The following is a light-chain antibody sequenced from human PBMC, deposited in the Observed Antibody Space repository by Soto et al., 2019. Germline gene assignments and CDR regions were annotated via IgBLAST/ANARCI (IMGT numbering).Light chain of an antibody. J-gene: IGKJ1*01. CDR2: AAS. CDR3: QRLQA. CDR1: QGISSY. Sequence: DIQLTQSPSFLSASVGDRVTITCRASQGISSYLAWYQQIPGKAPKLLIFAASTLQSGDPSRFSGSGSGTEFTLTISDLPHEDFATYYCQRLQAFGHGTRVEMK. V-gene: IGKV1-9*01.